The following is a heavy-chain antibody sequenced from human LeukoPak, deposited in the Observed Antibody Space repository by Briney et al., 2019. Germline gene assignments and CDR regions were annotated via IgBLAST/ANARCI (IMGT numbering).Heavy chain of an antibody. CDR3: ARGLNWNQDY. Sequence: SETLSLTYTVSGGSITGYYWTWIRQPPGKGLEWIGYIYYGGSTNYNPSLKSRVTMSIDTSENQFSLRLTSVTAADMAVYYCARGLNWNQDYWGQGTLVTVSS. V-gene: IGHV4-59*01. CDR1: GGSITGYY. J-gene: IGHJ4*02. D-gene: IGHD1-20*01. CDR2: IYYGGST.